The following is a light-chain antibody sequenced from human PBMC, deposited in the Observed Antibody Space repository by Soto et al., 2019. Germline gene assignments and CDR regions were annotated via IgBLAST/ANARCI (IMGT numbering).Light chain of an antibody. CDR1: QGISNF. CDR3: QKYNFAPRT. J-gene: IGKJ1*01. Sequence: DIQMTQSPSSLSASVGDRVTITCRASQGISNFLAWYQQKPGRVPKLLIYAASTLESGVPSRFSGSGSGTDFTLTISSLQPEDVATYYCQKYNFAPRTFGQGTKVELK. CDR2: AAS. V-gene: IGKV1-27*01.